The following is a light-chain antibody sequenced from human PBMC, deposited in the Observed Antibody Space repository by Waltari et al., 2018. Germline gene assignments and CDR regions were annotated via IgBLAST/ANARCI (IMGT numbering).Light chain of an antibody. Sequence: QSALTQPAYVSGSPGQSITISCTGTSSDVGSFNLVSWYQQHPNKAPKLIIYQVSKRPSGLSNRFSGSKSGNTASLTISGLQAEDEAEYYCCSYGGSSTFVIFGGGTKLTVL. CDR3: CSYGGSSTFVI. CDR1: SSDVGSFNL. V-gene: IGLV2-23*02. CDR2: QVS. J-gene: IGLJ2*01.